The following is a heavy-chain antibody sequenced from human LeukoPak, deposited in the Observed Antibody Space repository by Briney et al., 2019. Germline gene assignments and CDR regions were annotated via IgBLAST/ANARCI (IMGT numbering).Heavy chain of an antibody. CDR2: ISYDGSNK. D-gene: IGHD1-26*01. J-gene: IGHJ4*02. CDR3: ARDPLTSGSYDY. Sequence: GGSLKLPWPASGFTFSSYAMHWVRQAPGKGLEGVAVISYDGSNKYYADSVKGRFTISRDNSKNTLYLQMNSLRAEDTAVYYCARDPLTSGSYDYWGQGTLVTVSS. CDR1: GFTFSSYA. V-gene: IGHV3-30*04.